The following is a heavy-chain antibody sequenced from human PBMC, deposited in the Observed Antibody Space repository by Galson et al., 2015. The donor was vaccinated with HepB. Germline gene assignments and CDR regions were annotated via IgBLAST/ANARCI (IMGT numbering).Heavy chain of an antibody. Sequence: SVKVSCKASAYTFTNYHMHWVRQAPGQGLEWMGIIIPSGGGTSYAQKFQGRVTMTRDTSTSTVYMELSGLRSEDTAVYYCARARAAGAFDIWGQGTMVTVS. CDR2: IIPSGGGT. V-gene: IGHV1-46*01. J-gene: IGHJ3*02. D-gene: IGHD6-13*01. CDR3: ARARAAGAFDI. CDR1: AYTFTNYH.